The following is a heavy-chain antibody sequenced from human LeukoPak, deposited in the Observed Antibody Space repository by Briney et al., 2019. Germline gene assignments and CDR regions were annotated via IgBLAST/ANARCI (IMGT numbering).Heavy chain of an antibody. Sequence: PSETLSLTCAVYGGSFSGYYWSWIRQPPGKGLEWIGEINHSGSTNHNPSLKSRVTISVDTSKNQFSLKLSSVTAADTAVYYCARVRIVATPRDYNWFDPWGQGILVTVSS. D-gene: IGHD5-12*01. V-gene: IGHV4-34*01. CDR2: INHSGST. CDR1: GGSFSGYY. CDR3: ARVRIVATPRDYNWFDP. J-gene: IGHJ5*02.